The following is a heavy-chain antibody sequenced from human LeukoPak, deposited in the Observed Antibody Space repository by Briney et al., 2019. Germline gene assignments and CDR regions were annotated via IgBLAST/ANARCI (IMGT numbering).Heavy chain of an antibody. CDR2: IYYSGST. J-gene: IGHJ4*02. Sequence: SEALSLTCTVSGGSISSYYWSWIRQPPGKGLEWIGYIYYSGSTNYNPSLKSRVTISVDTSKNQFSLKLSSVTAADTAVYYCVKEGFWGRGTLVTVSS. CDR3: VKEGF. V-gene: IGHV4-59*12. CDR1: GGSISSYY.